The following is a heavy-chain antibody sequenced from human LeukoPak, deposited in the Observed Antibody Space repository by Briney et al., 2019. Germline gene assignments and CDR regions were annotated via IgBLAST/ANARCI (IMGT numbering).Heavy chain of an antibody. D-gene: IGHD1-26*01. J-gene: IGHJ5*02. V-gene: IGHV3-43*01. CDR2: ISWDGGST. Sequence: GRSLRLSCAASGFTFDDYTMHWVRQAPGKGLDWVSLISWDGGSTYYADSVKGRFTISRDNSKNSLYLQMNSLRTEDTALYYCAKATTRRIVGAPLDPWGQGTLVTVSS. CDR3: AKATTRRIVGAPLDP. CDR1: GFTFDDYT.